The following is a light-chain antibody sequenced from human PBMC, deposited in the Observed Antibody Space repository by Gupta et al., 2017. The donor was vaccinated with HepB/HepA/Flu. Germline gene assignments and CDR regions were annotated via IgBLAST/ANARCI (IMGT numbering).Light chain of an antibody. V-gene: IGLV4-69*01. CDR1: SGHSSYA. Sequence: QPVLTQSPSASASLGASVKLTCTLSSGHSSYAIAWHQQQPGKGPRFLMNLNSDGSHSKGDGIPDRFSGSSSGAERYLXIXSLQSEXEADYYCQTWNTGIRVFGGGTKLTVL. CDR2: LNSDGSH. CDR3: QTWNTGIRV. J-gene: IGLJ3*02.